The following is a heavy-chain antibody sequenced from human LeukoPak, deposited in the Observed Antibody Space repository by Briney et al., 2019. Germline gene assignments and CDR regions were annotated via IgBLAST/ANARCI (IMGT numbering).Heavy chain of an antibody. Sequence: GGSPRLSCSASGFTFSNFPMTWVRQAPGKGLEWVSAIGASGETTYYADSVKGRFTISRDNSKSTLFLQMNSLRAGDTALYYCAKDRGYWGQGTLVTVSS. CDR3: AKDRGY. J-gene: IGHJ4*02. CDR2: IGASGETT. CDR1: GFTFSNFP. V-gene: IGHV3-23*01.